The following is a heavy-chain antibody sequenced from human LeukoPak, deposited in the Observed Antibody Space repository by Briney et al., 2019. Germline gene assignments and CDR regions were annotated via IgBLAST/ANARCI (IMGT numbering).Heavy chain of an antibody. D-gene: IGHD3-10*01. J-gene: IGHJ3*02. V-gene: IGHV3-20*04. CDR3: ARDSDIRAFDI. Sequence: SGGSLRLSCAASGFTFSSYEMDWVRQAPGKGLEWVSGINWNGGSTGYADSVKGRFTISRDNAKNSLYLQMNSLRAEDTALYYCARDSDIRAFDIWGQGTMVTVSS. CDR1: GFTFSSYE. CDR2: INWNGGST.